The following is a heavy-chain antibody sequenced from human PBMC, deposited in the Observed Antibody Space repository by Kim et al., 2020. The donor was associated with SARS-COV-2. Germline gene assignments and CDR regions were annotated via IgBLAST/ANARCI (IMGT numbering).Heavy chain of an antibody. J-gene: IGHJ2*01. D-gene: IGHD3-3*01. V-gene: IGHV3-23*01. CDR3: AKYGVEAGTRDFDL. Sequence: GGSLRLSCAASGFIFSNYAMNWVRLAPGKGLEWVSAISASGDRTYYADSEKGRFTISRDNSNLYLQMNSLRAEDTAIYYCAKYGVEAGTRDFDLWGRGTLVTVSS. CDR1: GFIFSNYA. CDR2: ISASGDRT.